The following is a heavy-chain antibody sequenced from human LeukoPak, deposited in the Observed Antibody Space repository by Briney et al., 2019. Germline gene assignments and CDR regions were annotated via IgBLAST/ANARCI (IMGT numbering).Heavy chain of an antibody. D-gene: IGHD6-13*01. V-gene: IGHV5-51*01. CDR3: ARTPLAAAGYNWFDP. CDR2: IYPGDSDI. CDR1: GYSFTSYW. Sequence: GESLKISCKGSGYSFTSYWIGWVRQMPGKGLEWMGIIYPGDSDIRYSPSFQGQVTISADKSISTAYLQWSSLKASDTAMYYCARTPLAAAGYNWFDPWGQGTPVTVSS. J-gene: IGHJ5*02.